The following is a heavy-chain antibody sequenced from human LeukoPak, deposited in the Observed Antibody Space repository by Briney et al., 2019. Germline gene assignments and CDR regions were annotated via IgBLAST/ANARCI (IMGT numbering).Heavy chain of an antibody. CDR2: IDDHRTT. V-gene: IGHV4-38-2*01. J-gene: IGHJ4*02. Sequence: SETLSLTCEVSGYSVSSMYHWGWIRQSPEKGLEWIATIDDHRTTYYNPSLKSRVTISVDTSRNQFSLRLSSVTAADTAVYYCARVAGNNRQGADYWGQGLLVTVSS. CDR1: GYSVSSMYH. CDR3: ARVAGNNRQGADY. D-gene: IGHD1-14*01.